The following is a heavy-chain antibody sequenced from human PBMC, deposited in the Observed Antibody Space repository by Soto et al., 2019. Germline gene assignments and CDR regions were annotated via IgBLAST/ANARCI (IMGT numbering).Heavy chain of an antibody. D-gene: IGHD4-4*01. J-gene: IGHJ5*02. Sequence: PGGSLRLSCAASGFPFVNAWMSWVRQAPGKGLEWVGRIKSKADGGTTDYPAPVKGRFTISRDDSKNTLYLQMNSLKTEDTAVYYCVTEGEVTTKYLDGWGQGTLVPVSS. CDR1: GFPFVNAW. CDR3: VTEGEVTTKYLDG. V-gene: IGHV3-15*07. CDR2: IKSKADGGTT.